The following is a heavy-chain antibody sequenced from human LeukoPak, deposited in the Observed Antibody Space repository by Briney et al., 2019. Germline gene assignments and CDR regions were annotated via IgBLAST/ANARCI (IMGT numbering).Heavy chain of an antibody. CDR1: GFTVSSNY. Sequence: GGSLRLSCAASGFTVSSNYMSWVRQAPGKGLEWVSVIYSGGSTYYADSVKGRFTISRDNSKNTLYLQMNSLRAEDTAVYYCARDQYYYDSNGYYPIYYYYYMDVWGKGTTVTVSS. D-gene: IGHD3-22*01. J-gene: IGHJ6*03. V-gene: IGHV3-53*01. CDR2: IYSGGST. CDR3: ARDQYYYDSNGYYPIYYYYYMDV.